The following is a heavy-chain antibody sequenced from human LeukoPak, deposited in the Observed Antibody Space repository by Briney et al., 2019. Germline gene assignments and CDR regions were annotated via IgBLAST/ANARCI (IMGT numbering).Heavy chain of an antibody. V-gene: IGHV4-30-2*01. D-gene: IGHD6-19*01. CDR1: GGSISSGGYS. J-gene: IGHJ4*02. CDR3: ARGSGRD. CDR2: IYHSGST. Sequence: KASQTLSLTCAVSGGSISSGGYSWSWIRQPPGKGLEWIGYIYHSGSTYYNPSLKSRVTISVDRSKNQFSLKLSSVTAADTAVYYCARGSGRDWGQGTLVTVSS.